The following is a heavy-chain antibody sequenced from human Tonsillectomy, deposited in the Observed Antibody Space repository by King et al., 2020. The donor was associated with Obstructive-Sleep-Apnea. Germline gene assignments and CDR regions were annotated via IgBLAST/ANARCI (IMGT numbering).Heavy chain of an antibody. V-gene: IGHV3-30*04. J-gene: IGHJ4*02. CDR3: ASDHPSVNLVAPNYFDY. CDR2: ISYDGSNK. CDR1: GFTFSSYA. Sequence: VQLVESGGGVVQPGRSLRLSCAASGFTFSSYAMHWVRQAPGKGLEWVAVISYDGSNKYYADSVKGRFTISRDNSKNTRYLQMNSLRAEDTAVYYCASDHPSVNLVAPNYFDYWGQGTVVTVSS. D-gene: IGHD6-6*01.